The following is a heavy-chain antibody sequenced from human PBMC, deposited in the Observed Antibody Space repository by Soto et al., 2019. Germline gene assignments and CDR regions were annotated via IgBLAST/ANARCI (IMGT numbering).Heavy chain of an antibody. CDR3: ARDRAYCSGTGCRNYYPYVAV. CDR1: GFSFSDYS. J-gene: IGHJ6*03. D-gene: IGHD2-2*01. V-gene: IGHV3-21*01. Sequence: EVQLVESGGGLVKPGGSLRLSCAASGFSFSDYSMNCVRQAPGKGLEWVSSISGSSTYIYYADSLKGRFTVSRDNAGKSPYRQRTSLRPEDTAVYNCARDRAYCSGTGCRNYYPYVAVWGKGTTVTVSS. CDR2: ISGSSTYI.